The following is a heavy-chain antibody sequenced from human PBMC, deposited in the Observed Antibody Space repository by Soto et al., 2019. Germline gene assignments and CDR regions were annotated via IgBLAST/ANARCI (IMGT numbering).Heavy chain of an antibody. V-gene: IGHV4-34*01. CDR3: ARGHSGSYPGD. CDR1: GGSFSGYY. CDR2: INHSGST. Sequence: SETLSLTCAVYGGSFSGYYWSWIRQPPGKGLEWIGEINHSGSTNYNPSLKSRVTISVDTSKNQFSLKLSSVTAADTAVHYCARGHSGSYPGDWGQGTLVTVSS. D-gene: IGHD1-26*01. J-gene: IGHJ4*02.